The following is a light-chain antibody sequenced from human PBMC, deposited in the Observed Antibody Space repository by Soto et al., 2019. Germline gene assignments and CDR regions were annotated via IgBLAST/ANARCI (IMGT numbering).Light chain of an antibody. Sequence: EIMLKQSPATLSLSTGERATLSCRASQSVSSYLAWYQQKPGQAPRLLIYDASNRATGIPARFSGSGSGTDFTLTISSLEPEDFAVYYCQQRSNWPITSCQGRRLEIK. CDR1: QSVSSY. V-gene: IGKV3-11*01. CDR3: QQRSNWPIT. J-gene: IGKJ5*01. CDR2: DAS.